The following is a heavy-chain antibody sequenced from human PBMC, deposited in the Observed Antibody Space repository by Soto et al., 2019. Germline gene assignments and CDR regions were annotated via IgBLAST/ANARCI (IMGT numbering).Heavy chain of an antibody. CDR1: GYTFTIYD. CDR3: ARGLRGMVRGVIAHWFDP. CDR2: MNPNSGNT. V-gene: IGHV1-8*01. Sequence: ASVKVSCKASGYTFTIYDINWVRQATGQGLEWMGWMNPNSGNTGYAQKFQGRVTMTRNTSISTAYMELSSLRSEDTAVYYCARGLRGMVRGVIAHWFDPWGQGTLVTVSS. D-gene: IGHD3-10*01. J-gene: IGHJ5*02.